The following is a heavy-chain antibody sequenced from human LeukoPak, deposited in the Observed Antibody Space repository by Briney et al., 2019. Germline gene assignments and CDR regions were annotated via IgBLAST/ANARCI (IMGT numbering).Heavy chain of an antibody. CDR3: ARGVSSGWYGGGCFDY. V-gene: IGHV3-30-3*01. Sequence: GGSLRLSCAASGFTFSSYAMHWVRQAPGKGLERVAVISYDGSNKYYVDSVKGRFTISRDNSQNTLYLEMNSLRAEDTAVYFGARGVSSGWYGGGCFDYWGQGTLVTVSS. CDR2: ISYDGSNK. J-gene: IGHJ4*02. D-gene: IGHD6-13*01. CDR1: GFTFSSYA.